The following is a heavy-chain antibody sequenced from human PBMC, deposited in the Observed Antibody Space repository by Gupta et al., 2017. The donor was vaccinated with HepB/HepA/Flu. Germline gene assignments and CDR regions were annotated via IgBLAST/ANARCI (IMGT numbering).Heavy chain of an antibody. D-gene: IGHD3-3*02. CDR2: ISPRGST. Sequence: VQLRESGPGLVKPGGTLSLACAVSGDSINHTNWWYWVRQPPGRGLEWIGEISPRGSTNYSPSLKGRVTISLDKSTNQFSLDLSSVTADDTAFYYCARGSVRSMATLNYWGQGIRVTVSS. V-gene: IGHV4-4*02. CDR1: GDSINHTNW. J-gene: IGHJ4*02. CDR3: ARGSVRSMATLNY.